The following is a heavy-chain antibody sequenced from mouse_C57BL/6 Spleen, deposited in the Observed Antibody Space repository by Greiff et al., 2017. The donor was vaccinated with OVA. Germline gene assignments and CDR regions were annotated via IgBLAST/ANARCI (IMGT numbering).Heavy chain of an antibody. CDR2: IDPENGDT. CDR3: TTRPRTPWYFDV. CDR1: GFNIKDDY. D-gene: IGHD2-14*01. Sequence: EVQLQQSGAELVRPGASVKLSCTASGFNIKDDYMHWVKQRPEQGLEWIGWIDPENGDTEYASKFQGKATITADTSSNTAYLQLSSLTSEDTAVYYCTTRPRTPWYFDVWGTGTTVTVSS. J-gene: IGHJ1*03. V-gene: IGHV14-4*01.